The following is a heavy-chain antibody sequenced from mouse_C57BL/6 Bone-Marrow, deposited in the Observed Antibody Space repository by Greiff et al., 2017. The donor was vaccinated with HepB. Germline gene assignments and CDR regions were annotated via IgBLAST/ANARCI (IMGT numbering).Heavy chain of an antibody. CDR2: SRNKANDYTT. CDR3: ARDADDGSSAFAY. Sequence: EVMLVESGGGLVQSGRSLRLSCATSGFTFSDFYMEWVRQAPGKGLEWIAASRNKANDYTTEYSASVKGRFIVSRDTSQSILYLQMNALRAEDTAIYYSARDADDGSSAFAYWGQGTLVTVSA. V-gene: IGHV7-1*01. D-gene: IGHD1-1*01. J-gene: IGHJ3*01. CDR1: GFTFSDFY.